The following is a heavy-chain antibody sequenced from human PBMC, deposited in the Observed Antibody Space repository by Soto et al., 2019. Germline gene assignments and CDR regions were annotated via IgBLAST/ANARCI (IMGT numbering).Heavy chain of an antibody. D-gene: IGHD6-13*01. V-gene: IGHV1-69*13. CDR3: ARARGYSSFGLWYYYYGMDV. CDR2: IIPIFGTA. J-gene: IGHJ6*02. CDR1: GGTFSSYA. Sequence: SVKVSCKASGGTFSSYAISWVRQAPGQGLEWMGGIIPIFGTANYAQKFQGRVTITADESTSTAYMELSSLRSEDTAVYYCARARGYSSFGLWYYYYGMDVWGQGTTVTVAS.